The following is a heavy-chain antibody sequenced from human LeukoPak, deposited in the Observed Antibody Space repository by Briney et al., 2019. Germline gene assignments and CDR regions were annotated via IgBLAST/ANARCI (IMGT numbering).Heavy chain of an antibody. J-gene: IGHJ4*02. CDR2: IYSGGST. V-gene: IGHV3-53*01. D-gene: IGHD1-26*01. Sequence: GGSLRLSCAASVFTVSSNYMSWVRQAPGKGLEWVSVIYSGGSTYYADSVKGRFTISRDNSKNTLYLQMNSLRAEDTAVYYCARGRSGSYYYFDYWGQGTLVTVSS. CDR1: VFTVSSNY. CDR3: ARGRSGSYYYFDY.